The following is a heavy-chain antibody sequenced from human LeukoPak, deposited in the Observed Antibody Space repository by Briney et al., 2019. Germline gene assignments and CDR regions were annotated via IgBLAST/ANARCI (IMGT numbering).Heavy chain of an antibody. J-gene: IGHJ4*02. CDR3: ARAFGELLIPLDY. V-gene: IGHV3-7*01. D-gene: IGHD3-10*01. CDR1: GFTFSSYW. CDR2: IKQDGSEK. Sequence: PGGSLRLSCAASGFTFSSYWMSWVRQAPGKGLEWVANIKQDGSEKYYVDSVKGRFTISRDNAKNSLYLQMNSLRAEDTAVYYCARAFGELLIPLDYWGQGTLVTVSS.